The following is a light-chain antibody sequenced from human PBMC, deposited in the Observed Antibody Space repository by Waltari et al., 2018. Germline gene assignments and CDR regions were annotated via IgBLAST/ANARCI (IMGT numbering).Light chain of an antibody. CDR2: DAS. CDR1: QGVSSY. J-gene: IGKJ4*01. V-gene: IGKV3-11*01. Sequence: EIVLTQSPATLSLSPGERATLSCRASQGVSSYLAWYQQQPGQAPRHLIYDASNRATGIPARFSGSGSGTDFTLTISSLEPEDFAVYYCQQRSNWPALTFGGGTKVEIK. CDR3: QQRSNWPALT.